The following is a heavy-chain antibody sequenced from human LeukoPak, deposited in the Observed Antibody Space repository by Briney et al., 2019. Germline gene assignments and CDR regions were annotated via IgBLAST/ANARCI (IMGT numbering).Heavy chain of an antibody. CDR2: ITRMRSAS. CDR3: VKDRPNYYGSNGNYYRHNGDY. CDR1: GLTFTIYA. D-gene: IGHD3-22*01. J-gene: IGHJ4*02. Sequence: PGRSLRLPCAPSGLTFTIYAMRCVRQPPEKGREWVTSITRMRSASFYADSVEGLPTIYRDNSRDTMYMQMNSLRAGDTAIYYCVKDRPNYYGSNGNYYRHNGDYWGQGTLVAVSS. V-gene: IGHV3-23*01.